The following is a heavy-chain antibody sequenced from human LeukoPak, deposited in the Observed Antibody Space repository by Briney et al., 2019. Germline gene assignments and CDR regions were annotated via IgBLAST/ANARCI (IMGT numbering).Heavy chain of an antibody. D-gene: IGHD3-10*01. CDR1: GFTFSDYY. CDR2: ISSSGSTI. V-gene: IGHV3-11*01. J-gene: IGHJ6*02. Sequence: GASLRLSCAASGFTFSDYYMSWIRQAPGKGLEWVSYISSSGSTIYYADSVKGRFTISRDNAKNSLYLQMNSLRAEDTAVYYCAFFSDYYYGMDVWGQGTTVTVSS. CDR3: AFFSDYYYGMDV.